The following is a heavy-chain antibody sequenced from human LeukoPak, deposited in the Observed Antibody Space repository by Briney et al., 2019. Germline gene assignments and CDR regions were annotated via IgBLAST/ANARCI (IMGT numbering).Heavy chain of an antibody. CDR3: ARHEDYGGSSYFDY. J-gene: IGHJ4*02. V-gene: IGHV4-39*01. Sequence: SETLSLTCTVSGGSISSSSYYWGWIRQPPGKGLEWIGSIYYSGSTHYNPSLKSRVTISVDTSKNQFSLKLSSVTAADTAVYYCARHEDYGGSSYFDYWGQGTLVTVSS. CDR1: GGSISSSSYY. D-gene: IGHD4-23*01. CDR2: IYYSGST.